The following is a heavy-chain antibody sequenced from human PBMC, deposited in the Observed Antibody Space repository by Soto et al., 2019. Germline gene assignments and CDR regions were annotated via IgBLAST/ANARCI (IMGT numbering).Heavy chain of an antibody. CDR1: GGSFSGYY. Sequence: QVQLQQWGAGLLKPSETLSLTCAVYGGSFSGYYWSWIRQPPGKGLEWIGEINHSGSTNYNPSLKSRVTVSVDTSKNQFSLKLSSVTAADTAVYYCARGRGCWSRKIDYWGQGTLVTVSS. J-gene: IGHJ4*02. CDR2: INHSGST. D-gene: IGHD6-13*01. V-gene: IGHV4-34*01. CDR3: ARGRGCWSRKIDY.